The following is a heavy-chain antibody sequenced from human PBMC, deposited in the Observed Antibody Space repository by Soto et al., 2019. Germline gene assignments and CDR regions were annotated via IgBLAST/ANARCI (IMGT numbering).Heavy chain of an antibody. D-gene: IGHD6-19*01. J-gene: IGHJ4*02. CDR1: GYSFTSYA. CDR2: INAGNGNT. V-gene: IGHV1-3*05. Sequence: QVQLVQSGAEEKKPGASVKVSCKASGYSFTSYAMHWVRQAPGQGLEWMGWINAGNGNTKYSQKFQGRVTITRDTSASTAYMELSSLRSEDTALYYCARAVAVPADLDYWGQGTLVTVSS. CDR3: ARAVAVPADLDY.